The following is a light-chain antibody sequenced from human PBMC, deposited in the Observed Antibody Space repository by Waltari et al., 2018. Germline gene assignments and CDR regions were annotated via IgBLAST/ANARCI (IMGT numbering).Light chain of an antibody. CDR2: DTS. Sequence: ELLLTQSTGPLSLAPGERATLSCRASQSVTRALDWYQQKPGQAPRLLIYDTSTRATGIPARFSGSGSGTDFSLTISRLEPEDFAVYYCQHYVRLPATFGQGTNVEIK. CDR1: QSVTRA. CDR3: QHYVRLPAT. V-gene: IGKV3-20*01. J-gene: IGKJ1*01.